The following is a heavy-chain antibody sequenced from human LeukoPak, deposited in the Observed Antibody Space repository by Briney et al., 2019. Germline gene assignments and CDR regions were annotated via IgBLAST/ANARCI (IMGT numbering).Heavy chain of an antibody. Sequence: SETLPLTCAVYGGSFSAYYWSWIRQPPGKGLEWIGEINHSGSTNYNPSLKSRVTISVDTSKNQISLKLSSVTAADTAVYYCARGFGFLEWLLKGYYYYGLDVWGPGATVTVSS. CDR3: ARGFGFLEWLLKGYYYYGLDV. D-gene: IGHD3-3*01. V-gene: IGHV4-34*01. CDR1: GGSFSAYY. J-gene: IGHJ6*02. CDR2: INHSGST.